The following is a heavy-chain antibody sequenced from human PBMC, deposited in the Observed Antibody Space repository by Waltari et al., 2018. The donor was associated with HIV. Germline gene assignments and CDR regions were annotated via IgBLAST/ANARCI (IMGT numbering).Heavy chain of an antibody. V-gene: IGHV3-33*03. Sequence: QVQLVQWGGGVVQPGRSLRLSCAASGFTFNNYGMSWVRQTPGKGGNWVAVVWYDGSKKDNADSVKGRFTISRDNSNNRLYLQMNSLRVDDTAVYLCAKGTPWDGYNSDWYFDLWGRGTLVTVSS. D-gene: IGHD5-18*01. CDR1: GFTFNNYG. CDR3: AKGTPWDGYNSDWYFDL. CDR2: VWYDGSKK. J-gene: IGHJ2*01.